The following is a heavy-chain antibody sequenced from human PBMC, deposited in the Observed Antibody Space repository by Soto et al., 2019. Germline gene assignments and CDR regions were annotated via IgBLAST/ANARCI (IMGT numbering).Heavy chain of an antibody. CDR3: ARDPPRYYDSNQAFDY. J-gene: IGHJ4*02. CDR2: IIPIFGTA. V-gene: IGHV1-69*05. D-gene: IGHD3-22*01. CDR1: GGTFSSYA. Sequence: QVQLVQSGAEVKKPGSSVKVSCKASGGTFSSYAISWVRQAPGQGLEWMGGIIPIFGTANYAQKFQGRVTITXGEPTXXAYMELSSLRSEDTAVYYCARDPPRYYDSNQAFDYWGQGTLVTVSS.